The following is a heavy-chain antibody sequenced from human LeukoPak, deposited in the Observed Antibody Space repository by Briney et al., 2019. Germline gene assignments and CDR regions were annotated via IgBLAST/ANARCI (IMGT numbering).Heavy chain of an antibody. D-gene: IGHD3-10*01. CDR2: ISTGGGST. Sequence: GGSLRLSCAASGFTFNSYAVSWVRQAPGKGLECVSLISTGGGSTYYADSVKGRFTISRDNSRSTLYLQMNSLRPEDTAIYYCAREGYYGSGSPPSLYFDYWGQGTLVTVSS. J-gene: IGHJ4*02. V-gene: IGHV3-23*01. CDR1: GFTFNSYA. CDR3: AREGYYGSGSPPSLYFDY.